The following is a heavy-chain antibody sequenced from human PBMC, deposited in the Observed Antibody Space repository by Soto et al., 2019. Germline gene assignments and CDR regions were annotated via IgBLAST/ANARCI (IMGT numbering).Heavy chain of an antibody. CDR3: ARAGGVLWFGELSNNYYGRDV. CDR2: IYYSGST. CDR1: GGSISSYY. D-gene: IGHD3-10*01. V-gene: IGHV4-59*01. J-gene: IGHJ6*02. Sequence: PSETLSLTCTVSGGSISSYYWSWIRQPPGKGLEWIGYIYYSGSTNYNPSLKSRVTISVDTSKNQFSLKLSSVTAADTAVYYCARAGGVLWFGELSNNYYGRDVWGQGTTVTVSS.